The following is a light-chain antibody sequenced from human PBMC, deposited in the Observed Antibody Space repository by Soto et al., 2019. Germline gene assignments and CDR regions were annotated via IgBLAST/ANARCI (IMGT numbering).Light chain of an antibody. Sequence: LQMTQSPSSLSGSVADRVTIACRASQGISSYLGWYQQKPGKAPNLLIYAASTLQGGVPSRFGGGGAGTDFTLTISSLQPEDFATYYCQQVYVYPSTFGGGTKVDI. CDR1: QGISSY. J-gene: IGKJ4*01. V-gene: IGKV1-9*01. CDR2: AAS. CDR3: QQVYVYPST.